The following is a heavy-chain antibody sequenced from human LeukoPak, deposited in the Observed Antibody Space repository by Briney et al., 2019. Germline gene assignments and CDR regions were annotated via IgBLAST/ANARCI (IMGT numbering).Heavy chain of an antibody. CDR2: ISAYNGNT. Sequence: ASVKVSCKASGYTFTSYGISWVRQAPGQGLEWMGWISAYNGNTNYAQKLQGRVTMTTDTSTSTAYMELRSLRSDDTAVYYCARLPLSRYHDFWSGMDVWGQGTTVTVSS. D-gene: IGHD3-3*01. CDR3: ARLPLSRYHDFWSGMDV. V-gene: IGHV1-18*01. J-gene: IGHJ6*02. CDR1: GYTFTSYG.